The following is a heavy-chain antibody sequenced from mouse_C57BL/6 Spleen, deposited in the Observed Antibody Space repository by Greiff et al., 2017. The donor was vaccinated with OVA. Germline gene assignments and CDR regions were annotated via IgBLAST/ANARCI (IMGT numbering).Heavy chain of an antibody. CDR1: GYTFTDYE. CDR2: IDPETGGS. CDR3: TRGGLGGAWFAY. D-gene: IGHD3-3*01. J-gene: IGHJ3*01. V-gene: IGHV1-15*01. Sequence: VQLQQSGAELVRPGASVTLSCKASGYTFTDYEMHWVKQTPVHGLEWIGAIDPETGGSAYNQKFKGKAILTADKSSSTAYMELRIRTSEDSAVDDGTRGGLGGAWFAYWGQGTLVTVSA.